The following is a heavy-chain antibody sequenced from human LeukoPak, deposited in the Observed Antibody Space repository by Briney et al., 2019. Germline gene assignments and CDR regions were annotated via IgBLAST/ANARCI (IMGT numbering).Heavy chain of an antibody. V-gene: IGHV4-39*01. CDR2: IYYSGST. J-gene: IGHJ4*02. CDR1: GGSISSSSYY. CDR3: ASMVRGVISSGY. Sequence: SETLSLTCTVSGGSISSSSYYWGWIRQPPGKGLEWIGSIYYSGSTYYNPSLKSRVTISVDTSKNQFSLKLSSVTAADTAVYYCASMVRGVISSGYWGQGTLVTVSS. D-gene: IGHD3-10*01.